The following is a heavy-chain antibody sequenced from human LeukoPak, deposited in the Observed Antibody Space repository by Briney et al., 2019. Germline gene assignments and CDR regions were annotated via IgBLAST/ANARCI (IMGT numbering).Heavy chain of an antibody. CDR3: ARPRGMNYYYYMDV. CDR2: IIPIFGTA. J-gene: IGHJ6*03. Sequence: SVKVSCKASGGTFSSYAISWVRQAPGQGLEWMGGIIPIFGTANYAQKFQGRVTITADKSTSTAYMELSSLRSEDTAVYYCARPRGMNYYYYMDVWGKGTTVTVSS. CDR1: GGTFSSYA. V-gene: IGHV1-69*06.